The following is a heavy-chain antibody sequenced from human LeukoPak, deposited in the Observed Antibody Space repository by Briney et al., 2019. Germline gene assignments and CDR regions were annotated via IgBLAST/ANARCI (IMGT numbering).Heavy chain of an antibody. CDR2: IFYSGST. Sequence: SETLSLTCTVSGGSISRYYWSWIRQPPGKGLEWIGYIFYSGSTNYNPSLKSRVTISVDTSKNQFSLKLSSVTAADTAVYYCARALYYYDSLTSWGRGTLVTVSS. CDR3: ARALYYYDSLTS. J-gene: IGHJ5*02. CDR1: GGSISRYY. V-gene: IGHV4-59*01. D-gene: IGHD3-22*01.